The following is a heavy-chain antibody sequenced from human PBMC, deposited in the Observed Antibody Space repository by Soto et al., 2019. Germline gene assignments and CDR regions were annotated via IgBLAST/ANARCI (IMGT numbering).Heavy chain of an antibody. CDR1: GGSISVYY. D-gene: IGHD2-2*01. J-gene: IGHJ4*02. CDR2: IYDSGSP. V-gene: IGHV4-59*01. CDR3: ARGVRSSTTRY. Sequence: SETLSLTCTISGGSISVYYWSWIRQPPGQALEWIGYIYDSGSPYYNPSLRSRVIISADTSKNQIPLKLTSATAADTAVYYCARGVRSSTTRYWGRGTLVTVSS.